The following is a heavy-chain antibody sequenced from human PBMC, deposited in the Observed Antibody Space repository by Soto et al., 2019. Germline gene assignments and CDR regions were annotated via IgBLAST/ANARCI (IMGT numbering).Heavy chain of an antibody. CDR3: ARRATAWTRDWYFDY. Sequence: QVQLVQSGAEVKKPGSSVKVSCKASGGAFSSYAISWVRQAPGQGLEWMGGIIPIFGTANYAQKFQGRVTITADESTSTAYMELSSLRSEDTAVYYCARRATAWTRDWYFDYWGQGTLVTVSS. CDR2: IIPIFGTA. V-gene: IGHV1-69*01. D-gene: IGHD5-12*01. CDR1: GGAFSSYA. J-gene: IGHJ4*02.